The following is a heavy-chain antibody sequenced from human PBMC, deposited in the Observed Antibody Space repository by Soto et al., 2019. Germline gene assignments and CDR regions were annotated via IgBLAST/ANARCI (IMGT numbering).Heavy chain of an antibody. Sequence: PGGSLRLSCAASGFTFSNYAMSWVRQAPGKGLEWVSGISGSGGSTFYADSVKGRFTISRDNSRNTLYLQMNSLRVEDTAVYYCAKGGCSSGACFFDAMDVWGQGTTVTVSS. J-gene: IGHJ6*02. CDR3: AKGGCSSGACFFDAMDV. D-gene: IGHD2-15*01. V-gene: IGHV3-23*01. CDR2: ISGSGGST. CDR1: GFTFSNYA.